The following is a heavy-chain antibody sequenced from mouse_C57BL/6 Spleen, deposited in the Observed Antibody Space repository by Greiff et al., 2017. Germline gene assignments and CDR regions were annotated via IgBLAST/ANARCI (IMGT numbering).Heavy chain of an antibody. Sequence: QVQLQQPGAELVKPGASVKLSCKASGYTFTSYWMHWVKQRPGQGLEWIGMIHPNSGSTNYNEKFKSKATLTVDKSSSTAYMQLSSLTSEDSAVYYCASSTTVVGGFDYWGQGTTLTVSS. V-gene: IGHV1-64*01. J-gene: IGHJ2*01. CDR1: GYTFTSYW. CDR3: ASSTTVVGGFDY. CDR2: IHPNSGST. D-gene: IGHD1-1*01.